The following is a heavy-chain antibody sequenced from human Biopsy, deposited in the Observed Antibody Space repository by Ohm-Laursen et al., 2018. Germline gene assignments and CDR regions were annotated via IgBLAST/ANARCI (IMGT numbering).Heavy chain of an antibody. CDR3: GNEVHGRDY. CDR1: GKTFSDYQ. Sequence: SETLSLTCAVFGKTFSDYQWSWIRQPPGKGLEWIGQINQAGTTNYSPSLKGRVSISADASKYEFSLRLTSVTAADTAVYLCGNEVHGRDYWGLGAQVTVSS. V-gene: IGHV4-34*08. CDR2: INQAGTT. D-gene: IGHD2-15*01. J-gene: IGHJ4*02.